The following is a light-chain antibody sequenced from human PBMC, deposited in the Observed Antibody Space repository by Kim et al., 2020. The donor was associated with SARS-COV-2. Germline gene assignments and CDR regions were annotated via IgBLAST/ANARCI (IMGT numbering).Light chain of an antibody. Sequence: AYVGDRVMITCRASQSISSWLAWYQQKPGKAPNLLIYDASTLQSGVPSRFSGSGSGTEFTLAISSLQPDDFATYYCQQYKTYSRTFGQGTKVDIK. V-gene: IGKV1-5*01. CDR3: QQYKTYSRT. CDR2: DAS. J-gene: IGKJ1*01. CDR1: QSISSW.